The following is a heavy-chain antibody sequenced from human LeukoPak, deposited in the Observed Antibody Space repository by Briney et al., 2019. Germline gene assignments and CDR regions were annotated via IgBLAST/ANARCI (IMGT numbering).Heavy chain of an antibody. CDR1: GGSISSYY. V-gene: IGHV4-59*08. J-gene: IGHJ3*02. CDR2: IYYSGSI. D-gene: IGHD2-15*01. Sequence: PSETLSLTCTVSGGSISSYYWSWIRQPPGKGLEWIGYIYYSGSINYNPSLKSRVTISVDTSKNQFSLKLSSVTAADTAVYYCARLRYCSGGSCEKAFDIWGQGTMVTVSS. CDR3: ARLRYCSGGSCEKAFDI.